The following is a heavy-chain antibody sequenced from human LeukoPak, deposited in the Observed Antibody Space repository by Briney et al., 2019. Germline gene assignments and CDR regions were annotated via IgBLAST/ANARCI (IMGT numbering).Heavy chain of an antibody. CDR1: GYTFTGYY. J-gene: IGHJ5*02. D-gene: IGHD3-3*01. CDR3: ARDPKEWPKGPNWFDP. Sequence: ASVKVSCKASGYTFTGYYMHWVRQAPGQGLEWMGWINPNSGGTNYAQKFQGRVTMTTDTSTSTAYMELRSLRSDDTAVYYCARDPKEWPKGPNWFDPWGQGTLVTVSS. V-gene: IGHV1-2*02. CDR2: INPNSGGT.